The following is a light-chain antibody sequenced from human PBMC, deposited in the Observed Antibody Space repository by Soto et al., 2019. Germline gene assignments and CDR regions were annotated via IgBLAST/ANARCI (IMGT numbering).Light chain of an antibody. Sequence: SNELTQPPSVSVSPGQTARITCSGDVLAKKYTYWFQQRPGQAPLLVIYKDTERPSGFSERFSGSSSGRTVTLTISGVQAEDEADYYCQSTDTTGTYVLFGGGTKLTVL. CDR1: VLAKKY. V-gene: IGLV3-25*02. CDR3: QSTDTTGTYVL. CDR2: KDT. J-gene: IGLJ2*01.